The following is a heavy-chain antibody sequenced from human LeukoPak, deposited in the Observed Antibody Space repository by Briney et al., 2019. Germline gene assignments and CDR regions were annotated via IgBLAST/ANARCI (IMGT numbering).Heavy chain of an antibody. CDR2: INHSGGT. J-gene: IGHJ6*03. D-gene: IGHD2-15*01. V-gene: IGHV4-34*01. CDR1: GGSFSGYY. Sequence: PSETLSLTCAVYGGSFSGYYRTWIRQPPGRGLEWIGEINHSGGTNYNPSLKSRVTISVDTSKNQFSLKLSSVTAADTAVYYCARWVVAADYYYYMGVWGKGTTVTVSS. CDR3: ARWVVAADYYYYMGV.